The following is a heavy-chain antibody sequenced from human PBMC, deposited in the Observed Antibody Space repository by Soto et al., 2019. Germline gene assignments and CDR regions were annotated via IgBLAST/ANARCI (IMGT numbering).Heavy chain of an antibody. D-gene: IGHD3-10*01. J-gene: IGHJ4*02. CDR3: ARFYYYGSGSHFDY. CDR1: GGSISSYY. Sequence: PSETLSLTCTVSGGSISSYYWSWIRQPPGKGLEWIGYIYYSGSTNYNPSLTSRVTISVDTSKNQSSLKLTSVTAADTAVYYCARFYYYGSGSHFDYWGPGTLATVST. V-gene: IGHV4-59*01. CDR2: IYYSGST.